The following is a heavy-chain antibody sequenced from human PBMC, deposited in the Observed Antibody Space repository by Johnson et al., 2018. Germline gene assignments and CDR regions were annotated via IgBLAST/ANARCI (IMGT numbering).Heavy chain of an antibody. CDR3: ARGGYYDSSGYYGVAFDI. CDR1: GFTFSSYA. CDR2: ISGRGGGT. V-gene: IGHV3-23*01. J-gene: IGHJ3*02. Sequence: QPGGSLRLSCAASGFTFSSYALTWVRQAPGKGLEWVSAISGRGGGTYYADSVKGRFTISRDISKKTMYRQMTSLGAEDRAVLYCARGGYYDSSGYYGVAFDIWGQGTMVTVSS. D-gene: IGHD3-22*01.